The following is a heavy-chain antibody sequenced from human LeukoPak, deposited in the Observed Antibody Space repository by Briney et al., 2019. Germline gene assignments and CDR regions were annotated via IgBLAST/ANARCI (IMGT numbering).Heavy chain of an antibody. CDR2: VYYSGTT. Sequence: SETLSFTCTVAGGSISGYYWNWIRQSPGKGLEWIGYVYYSGTTKYNPSLESRVTMSVDTSQNQFSLKLSSVTAADTAVYYCARHESSWYLYNWFDPWGQGTQVTVSP. J-gene: IGHJ5*02. CDR3: ARHESSWYLYNWFDP. V-gene: IGHV4-59*08. CDR1: GGSISGYY. D-gene: IGHD3-22*01.